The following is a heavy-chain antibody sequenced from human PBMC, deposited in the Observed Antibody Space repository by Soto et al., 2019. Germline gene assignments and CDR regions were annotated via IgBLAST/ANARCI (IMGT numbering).Heavy chain of an antibody. CDR3: AKNYNYDYGDYYFDY. V-gene: IGHV3-30*18. CDR1: GFTFSSYG. D-gene: IGHD4-17*01. J-gene: IGHJ4*02. Sequence: GGSLRLSCAASGFTFSSYGMHWVRQAPGKGLEWVAVISYDGSNKYYADSVKGRFTISRDNSKNTLYLQMNSLRAEDTAVYYCAKNYNYDYGDYYFDYWGQGTLVTVSS. CDR2: ISYDGSNK.